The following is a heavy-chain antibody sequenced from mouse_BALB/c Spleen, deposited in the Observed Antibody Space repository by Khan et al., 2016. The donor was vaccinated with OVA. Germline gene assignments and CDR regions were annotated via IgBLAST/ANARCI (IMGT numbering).Heavy chain of an antibody. J-gene: IGHJ3*01. D-gene: IGHD1-2*01. CDR1: GYTFTDYY. CDR2: ISPGSGDT. Sequence: VQLQESGAELARPGASVKLSCKASGYTFTDYYINWVKQRTVQGLEWIGEISPGSGDTYYNERFKGKATLTADKSSSTAYMQLSSLTSEASAVYFCARRKYCGYTFAYWGQGTLVTVSA. CDR3: ARRKYCGYTFAY. V-gene: IGHV1-77*01.